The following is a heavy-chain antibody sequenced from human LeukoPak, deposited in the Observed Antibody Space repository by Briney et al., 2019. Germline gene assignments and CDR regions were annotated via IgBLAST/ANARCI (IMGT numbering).Heavy chain of an antibody. D-gene: IGHD3-3*01. Sequence: PGGSLRLSCAASGFTFDDYAMHWVRQAPGKGLEWVSGISWNSGSIGYADSVKGRFTISRDNAKNSLYLQMNSLRAEDTALYYCAKAATIFLADAFDIWGQGTWSPSLQ. V-gene: IGHV3-9*01. J-gene: IGHJ3*02. CDR3: AKAATIFLADAFDI. CDR1: GFTFDDYA. CDR2: ISWNSGSI.